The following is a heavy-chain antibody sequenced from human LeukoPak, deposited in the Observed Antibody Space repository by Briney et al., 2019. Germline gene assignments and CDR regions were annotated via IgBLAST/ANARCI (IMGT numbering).Heavy chain of an antibody. V-gene: IGHV3-30*18. J-gene: IGHJ1*01. CDR1: GFTFSSYG. Sequence: PGRSLRLSCAASGFTFSSYGMHWVRQAPGKGLEWVAVISYDGSNKYYADSVKGRFTISRDDSKNTLYLQMSSLKTEDTAVYYCAKHIYGVVSIQQWGQGTLVTVSS. CDR3: AKHIYGVVSIQQ. D-gene: IGHD3-3*01. CDR2: ISYDGSNK.